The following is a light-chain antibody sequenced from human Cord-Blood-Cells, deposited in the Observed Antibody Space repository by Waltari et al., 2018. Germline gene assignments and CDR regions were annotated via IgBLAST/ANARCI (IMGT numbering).Light chain of an antibody. J-gene: IGKJ1*01. Sequence: EIVLTQSPGTLSLSRGERATLSCRASQSVSSSYLAWYQQKPGQAPRLLSYGASSRATGIPDRFSCSGSGTDFTLTISRLEPEDFAVYYCQQYGSSPTFGQGTKVEIK. CDR3: QQYGSSPT. CDR1: QSVSSSY. V-gene: IGKV3-20*01. CDR2: GAS.